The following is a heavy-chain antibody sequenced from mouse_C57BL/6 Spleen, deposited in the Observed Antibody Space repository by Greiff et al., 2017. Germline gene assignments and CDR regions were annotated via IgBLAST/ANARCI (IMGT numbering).Heavy chain of an antibody. Sequence: QVQLQQPGAELVRPGSSVKLSCKASGYTFTSYWMDWVKQRPGQGLEWIGNIYPSDSETHYNQKFKDKATLTVDESSSTAYMQLSSLTSEDSAVYYCARPGTGDYYAMDYWGQGTSVTVSS. D-gene: IGHD4-1*01. CDR1: GYTFTSYW. CDR2: IYPSDSET. J-gene: IGHJ4*01. V-gene: IGHV1-61*01. CDR3: ARPGTGDYYAMDY.